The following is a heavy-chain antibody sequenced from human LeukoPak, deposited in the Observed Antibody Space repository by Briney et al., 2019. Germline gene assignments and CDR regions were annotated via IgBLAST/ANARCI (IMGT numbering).Heavy chain of an antibody. CDR1: GFTFTYFW. Sequence: GGSLRLSCAASGFTFTYFWMTWVRQAPGKGLEWVANIKNDGSQKYYAGSVEGRFTISRDNAKHLLYLQMHGLRADDTAVYYCVWGHYGDYTGQGTLVTVSS. V-gene: IGHV3-7*04. CDR2: IKNDGSQK. J-gene: IGHJ4*02. CDR3: VWGHYGDY.